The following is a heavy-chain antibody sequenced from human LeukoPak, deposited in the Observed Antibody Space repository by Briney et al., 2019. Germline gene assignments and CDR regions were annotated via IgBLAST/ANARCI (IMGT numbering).Heavy chain of an antibody. J-gene: IGHJ4*02. CDR3: ARDQRRDYGEFFDN. CDR1: GDSISSYF. V-gene: IGHV4-59*01. CDR2: THYSGST. D-gene: IGHD4-17*01. Sequence: SETLSRTCTVSGDSISSYFWSWIRQSPGKGLEWIGYTHYSGSTSYNPSLTSRVTISLDTSKNQFYLRLSSVTASDTAFYYCARDQRRDYGEFFDNWGQGTLVTVSS.